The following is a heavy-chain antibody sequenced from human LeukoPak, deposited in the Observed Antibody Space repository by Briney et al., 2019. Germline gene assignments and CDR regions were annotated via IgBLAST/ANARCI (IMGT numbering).Heavy chain of an antibody. J-gene: IGHJ4*02. V-gene: IGHV1-69*13. CDR2: IIPISGTA. CDR1: GGTFSRYA. D-gene: IGHD6-19*01. Sequence: SVKVSCKASGGTFSRYAISWVRQAPGQGLEWMGGIIPISGTANYAQKFQDRVTITADESTITAYMELSSLKFEDTAVYYCAKEPHSSGWYWRWSDWGQGTLVTVSS. CDR3: AKEPHSSGWYWRWSD.